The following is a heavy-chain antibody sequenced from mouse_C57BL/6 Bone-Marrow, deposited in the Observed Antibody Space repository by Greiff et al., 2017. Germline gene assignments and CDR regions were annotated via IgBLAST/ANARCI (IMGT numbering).Heavy chain of an antibody. D-gene: IGHD2-3*01. CDR3: AREYVGYYVYFYV. Sequence: VKLQESGAELARPGASVQLSCKASGYTFTSYGISWVKQRTGQGLEWIGEIYPRSGNTYYNEKFKGKATLTADQSSRKAYMVLRSLTSEDSAVYFCAREYVGYYVYFYVWGTGTTVTVAS. J-gene: IGHJ1*03. CDR1: GYTFTSYG. V-gene: IGHV1-81*01. CDR2: IYPRSGNT.